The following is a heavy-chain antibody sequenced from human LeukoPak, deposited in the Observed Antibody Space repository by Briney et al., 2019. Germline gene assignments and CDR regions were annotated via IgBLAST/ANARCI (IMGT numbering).Heavy chain of an antibody. CDR1: GGSFSGYY. CDR3: ARNAAGTRAFDI. J-gene: IGHJ3*02. Sequence: SETLSLTCAVYGGSFSGYYWSWIRQPAGKGLEWIGRIYTSGSTNYNPSLKNRVTMSVDTSKNQFSLKLSSVTAADTAVYYCARNAAGTRAFDIWGQGTMVTVSS. CDR2: IYTSGST. V-gene: IGHV4-59*10. D-gene: IGHD6-13*01.